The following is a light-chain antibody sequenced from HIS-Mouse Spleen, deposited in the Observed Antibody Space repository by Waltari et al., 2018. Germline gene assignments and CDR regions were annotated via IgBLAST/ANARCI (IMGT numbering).Light chain of an antibody. Sequence: QSALTQPASVSGSPGPSITISCTGTSSDVGGYNYVPWYQQHPGKAPKLMIYEVSNRPSGVSNRFSGSKSGNTASLTISGLQAEDEADYYCSSYTSSSTQYVFGTGTKVTVL. CDR2: EVS. V-gene: IGLV2-14*01. CDR1: SSDVGGYNY. J-gene: IGLJ1*01. CDR3: SSYTSSSTQYV.